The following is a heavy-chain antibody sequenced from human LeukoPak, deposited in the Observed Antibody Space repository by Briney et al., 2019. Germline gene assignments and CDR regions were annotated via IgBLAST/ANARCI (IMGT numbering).Heavy chain of an antibody. CDR1: GFPLTSYG. D-gene: IGHD3-3*01. J-gene: IGHJ4*02. Sequence: ASVKVSCKASGFPLTSYGINWVRQAPGQGPEWMGWISAYSDNTNYAQKFQGRVTMTTDTFTSTVYMELSSLRSDDTAVYYCARAGRRLFGVLIPLSFDYWGQGTPVTVSS. V-gene: IGHV1-18*01. CDR3: ARAGRRLFGVLIPLSFDY. CDR2: ISAYSDNT.